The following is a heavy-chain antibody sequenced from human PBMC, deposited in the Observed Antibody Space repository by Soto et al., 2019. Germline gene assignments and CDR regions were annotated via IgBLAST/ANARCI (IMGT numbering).Heavy chain of an antibody. J-gene: IGHJ4*02. CDR3: ARRRGYHYDSSHYTGDYYFDY. CDR1: GFTFDDYG. Sequence: PGGSLRLSCAASGFTFDDYGMSWGRQAPGKGLEWVSGINWNGSSTGYTDSVKGRFTISRDNAKNSLYLQMNSLRAEDTALYYCARRRGYHYDSSHYTGDYYFDYWGQGT. CDR2: INWNGSST. D-gene: IGHD3-22*01. V-gene: IGHV3-20*04.